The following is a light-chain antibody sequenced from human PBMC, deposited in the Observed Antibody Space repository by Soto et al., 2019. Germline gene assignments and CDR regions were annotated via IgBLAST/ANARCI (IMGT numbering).Light chain of an antibody. CDR3: QSYDSSLSVVV. CDR2: GNN. Sequence: QSVLTQPPSVSGAPGQRVTISCTGSSSNIGAGYDVPWYQQLPGTAPKLLIYGNNTRPSGVPDRFSGSKSGTSASLAITGLQAEDEADYYCQSYDSSLSVVVFGGGTKLTVL. V-gene: IGLV1-40*01. CDR1: SSNIGAGYD. J-gene: IGLJ2*01.